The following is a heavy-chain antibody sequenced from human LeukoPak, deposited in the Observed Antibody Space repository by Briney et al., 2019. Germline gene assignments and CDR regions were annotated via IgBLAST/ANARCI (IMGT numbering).Heavy chain of an antibody. CDR2: IYSSGST. J-gene: IGHJ3*02. CDR3: ARYGSTVFDI. Sequence: PSETLSLTCSVSGGSINSYYWSWIRQPAGKGLEWIGRIYSSGSTNYNPSLKSRVTMSVDTSKNQFSLKLSSVTAADTAVYYCARYGSTVFDIWAEGQWSPCLQ. D-gene: IGHD2-2*03. CDR1: GGSINSYY. V-gene: IGHV4-4*07.